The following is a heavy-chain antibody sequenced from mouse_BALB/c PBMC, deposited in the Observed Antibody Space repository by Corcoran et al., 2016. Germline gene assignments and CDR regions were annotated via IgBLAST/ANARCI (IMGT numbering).Heavy chain of an antibody. V-gene: IGHV9-3-1*01. D-gene: IGHD1-1*01. Sequence: QIQLVQSGPELKKPGETVKISCKASGYTFTNYGMNWVKQAPGKGLKWMGWINTYTGEPTYADDFKGRFAFSLETSASTAYLQINNLKNEDTATYFCARRGTVVAPDYAMDYWGQGTSVTVSS. J-gene: IGHJ4*01. CDR1: GYTFTNYG. CDR2: INTYTGEP. CDR3: ARRGTVVAPDYAMDY.